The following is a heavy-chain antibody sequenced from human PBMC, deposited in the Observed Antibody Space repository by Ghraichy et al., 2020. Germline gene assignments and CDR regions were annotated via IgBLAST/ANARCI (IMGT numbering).Heavy chain of an antibody. Sequence: GGSLRLSCAASGFTFSNAWMNWVRQAPGKGLEWVGRIKSNTDGGTADYAAPVKGRFTISRDDSETTLYLQMNSLKTEDTAVYYCSTDPSWLALDHWGHGTLVTVSS. CDR2: IKSNTDGGTA. V-gene: IGHV3-15*01. D-gene: IGHD6-19*01. J-gene: IGHJ4*01. CDR1: GFTFSNAW. CDR3: STDPSWLALDH.